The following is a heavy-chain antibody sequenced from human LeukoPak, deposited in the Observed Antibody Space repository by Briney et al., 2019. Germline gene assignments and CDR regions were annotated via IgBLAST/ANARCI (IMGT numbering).Heavy chain of an antibody. J-gene: IGHJ4*02. V-gene: IGHV3-23*01. CDR3: ARDLIVGTTIRYYFDY. D-gene: IGHD1-26*01. Sequence: GGSLRLSCAASGFTFSSYAMSWVRQAPGKGLEWVSAISGSGGSTYYADSVKGRFTISRDNSKNTLYLQMNSLRAEDTAVYYCARDLIVGTTIRYYFDYWGQGTLVTVSS. CDR1: GFTFSSYA. CDR2: ISGSGGST.